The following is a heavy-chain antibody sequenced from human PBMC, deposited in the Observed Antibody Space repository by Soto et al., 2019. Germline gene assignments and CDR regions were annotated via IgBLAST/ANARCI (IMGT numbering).Heavy chain of an antibody. J-gene: IGHJ5*02. CDR1: GGSVSSGDYY. V-gene: IGHV4-61*08. CDR2: IYYSGNT. CDR3: ARIPVDTSMIYWLDP. D-gene: IGHD5-18*01. Sequence: QVQLQESGPGLVKPSETLSLTCTVSGGSVSSGDYYWSWLRQPPGKGLEWIGYIYYSGNTNYNPSLKSRVIISVDTSKNLFSLKLTSVTAADTAVYYCARIPVDTSMIYWLDPWGQGTLVTVSS.